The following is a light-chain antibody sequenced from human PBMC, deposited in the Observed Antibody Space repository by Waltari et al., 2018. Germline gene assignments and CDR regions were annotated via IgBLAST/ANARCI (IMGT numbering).Light chain of an antibody. V-gene: IGKV3D-15*01. CDR3: QRLDSYPIT. Sequence: EVVMTQSPATLSVSPGERVSLSCRASQSAKTSLAWYQQTPGQAPRLLIYRASTRAAGVPDRFSGSGSGTDFTLTISSLQPEDFATYYCQRLDSYPITFGQGTRLEIK. CDR1: QSAKTS. CDR2: RAS. J-gene: IGKJ5*01.